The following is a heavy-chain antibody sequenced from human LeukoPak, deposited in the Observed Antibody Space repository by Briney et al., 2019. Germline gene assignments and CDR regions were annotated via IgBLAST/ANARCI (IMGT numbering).Heavy chain of an antibody. J-gene: IGHJ4*02. D-gene: IGHD3-22*01. CDR2: IRYDGSNK. Sequence: PGGSLRLSCAASGFTFSSYGMHWVRQAPGKGLEWVAFIRYDGSNKYYADSVKGRFTISRDNSKNTLYLQMNSLRAEDTAVYYCAKSMRITMIVVDTTGLDYWGQGTLVTVSS. V-gene: IGHV3-30*02. CDR1: GFTFSSYG. CDR3: AKSMRITMIVVDTTGLDY.